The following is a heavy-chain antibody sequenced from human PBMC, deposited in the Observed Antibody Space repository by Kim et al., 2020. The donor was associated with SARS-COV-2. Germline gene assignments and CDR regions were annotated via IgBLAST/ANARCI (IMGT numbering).Heavy chain of an antibody. V-gene: IGHV3-30*18. CDR2: ISYDGSNK. Sequence: GGSLRLSCAASGFTFSSYGMHWVRQAPGKGLEWVAVISYDGSNKYYADSVKGRFTISRDNSKNTLYLQMNSLRAEDTAVYYCANLNPDIVVVPAAQWGQGTLVTVSS. CDR3: ANLNPDIVVVPAAQ. J-gene: IGHJ4*02. CDR1: GFTFSSYG. D-gene: IGHD2-2*01.